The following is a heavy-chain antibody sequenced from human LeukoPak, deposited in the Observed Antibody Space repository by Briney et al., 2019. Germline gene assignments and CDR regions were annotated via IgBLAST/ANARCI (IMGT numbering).Heavy chain of an antibody. J-gene: IGHJ4*02. CDR3: ARDPEFDGGHGFDH. D-gene: IGHD4-23*01. V-gene: IGHV4-59*01. CDR2: IYYSGST. Sequence: LRLPCPACGFTLSRFIMKWIRQPPGKGLQWIGQIYYSGSTKYNPSLQSRVSISVDTSKTQCSLKLSSMTAADTAVYYCARDPEFDGGHGFDHWGQGTLVTVSS. CDR1: GFTLSRFI.